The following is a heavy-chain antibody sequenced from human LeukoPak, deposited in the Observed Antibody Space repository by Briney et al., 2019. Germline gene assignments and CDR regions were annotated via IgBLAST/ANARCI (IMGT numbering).Heavy chain of an antibody. V-gene: IGHV1-46*01. CDR2: INPSGGST. CDR1: GYTFTSYY. J-gene: IGHJ3*02. D-gene: IGHD6-19*01. Sequence: ASVKVSCKASGYTFTSYYMHWVRQAPGQGLEWMGIINPSGGSTSYAQKFQGRVTMTRDMSTSTVYMELSSLRSEDTAVYYCARDFHRIAVAGTSDAFDIWGQGTMVTVSS. CDR3: ARDFHRIAVAGTSDAFDI.